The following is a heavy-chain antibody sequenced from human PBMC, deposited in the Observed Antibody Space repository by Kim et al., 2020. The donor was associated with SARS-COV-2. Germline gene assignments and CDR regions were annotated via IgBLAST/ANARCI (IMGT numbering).Heavy chain of an antibody. CDR3: AIRYRSSWSYFDY. CDR1: GFTFSNYA. D-gene: IGHD6-13*01. V-gene: IGHV3-23*01. J-gene: IGHJ4*02. CDR2: ISGGGDAT. Sequence: GGSLRLSCAVSGFTFSNYAMAWVRQAPGKGLEWVSVISGGGDATHYADSVKGRFTISRDNSKNTLYLQMNSQRVDDTAVYYCAIRYRSSWSYFDYWGQGTLVTVSS.